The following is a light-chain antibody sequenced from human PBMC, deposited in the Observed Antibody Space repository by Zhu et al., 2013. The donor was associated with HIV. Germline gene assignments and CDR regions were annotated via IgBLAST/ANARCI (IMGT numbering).Light chain of an antibody. CDR3: GTWDNSLSAVV. CDR1: SSNIGSNY. Sequence: QSVLTQPPSASGTSGQRVTISCSGSSSNIGSNYVYWYQQLPGTAPKLLIYDNNKRPSGIPDRFSGSKSGTSATLGITGLQTGDEADYYCGTWDNSLSAVVFGGGTKLTVL. CDR2: DNN. J-gene: IGLJ2*01. V-gene: IGLV1-51*01.